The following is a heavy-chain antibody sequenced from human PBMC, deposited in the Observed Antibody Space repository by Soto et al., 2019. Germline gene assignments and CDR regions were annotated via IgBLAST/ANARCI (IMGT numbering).Heavy chain of an antibody. CDR3: ARVQPARYCSGGSCYITGMDV. D-gene: IGHD2-15*01. V-gene: IGHV3-33*01. J-gene: IGHJ6*02. CDR2: IWYDGSNK. CDR1: GFTFSSYG. Sequence: GGSLRLSCAASGFTFSSYGMHWVRQAPGKGLEWVAVIWYDGSNKYYADSVKGRLTISRDNSKNTLYLQMNSLRAEDTAVYYCARVQPARYCSGGSCYITGMDVWGQGTTVTVSS.